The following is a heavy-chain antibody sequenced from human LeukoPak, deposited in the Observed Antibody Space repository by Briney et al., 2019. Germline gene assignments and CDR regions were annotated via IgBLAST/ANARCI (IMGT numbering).Heavy chain of an antibody. Sequence: PSGTLSLTCAVSGDPISNSNWWSWVRQPPGKGMEWIGYIYHSGSTYYNPSLKSRVTISVDTSKNQFSLKLSSVTAADTAVYYCARSLDSSWPYYYYYMDVWGKGTTVTVSS. CDR1: GDPISNSNW. V-gene: IGHV4-4*02. CDR3: ARSLDSSWPYYYYYMDV. CDR2: IYHSGST. D-gene: IGHD6-13*01. J-gene: IGHJ6*03.